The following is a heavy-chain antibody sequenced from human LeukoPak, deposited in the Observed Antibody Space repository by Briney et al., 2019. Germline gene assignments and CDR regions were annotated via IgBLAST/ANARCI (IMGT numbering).Heavy chain of an antibody. CDR1: GFTFSRYS. CDR2: ISTGSTYI. Sequence: GGSLRLSCAASGFTFSRYSMNWVRQAPGKGLEWVSSISTGSTYINYADSVKGRFTISRDNAKNSLYLQMTSLRAEDTAVYYCARASGSFFDYWGQGTLVTVSS. J-gene: IGHJ4*02. D-gene: IGHD1-26*01. CDR3: ARASGSFFDY. V-gene: IGHV3-21*01.